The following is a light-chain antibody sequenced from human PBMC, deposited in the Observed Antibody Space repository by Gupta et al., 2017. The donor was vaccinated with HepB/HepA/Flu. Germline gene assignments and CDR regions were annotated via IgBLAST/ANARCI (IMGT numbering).Light chain of an antibody. CDR2: GND. CDR3: QSYDSSRSGRRL. J-gene: IGLJ2*01. V-gene: IGLV1-40*01. CDR1: TSNIGADYD. Sequence: QSLLTPPPSASGAPGPRVPTSSPGTTSNIGADYDVHCYQQLPGTAPKLLIYGNDNRPAGVPDRITGSNSGTAATVAITGCQADDEADYYCQSYDSSRSGRRLFGGGTKLTVL.